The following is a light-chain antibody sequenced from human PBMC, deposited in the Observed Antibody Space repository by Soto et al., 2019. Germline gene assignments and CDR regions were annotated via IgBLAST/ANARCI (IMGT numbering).Light chain of an antibody. Sequence: EIVLTQSPATLSLSPGERATLSCRASQSVSSYLAWYQQKPGQAPRLLIYDASNRATGIPARFSGSGSGTDFTLTISRLEPEGFAVYYCQPRSNWPPITFGQGTRLEIK. CDR1: QSVSSY. CDR2: DAS. CDR3: QPRSNWPPIT. J-gene: IGKJ5*01. V-gene: IGKV3-11*01.